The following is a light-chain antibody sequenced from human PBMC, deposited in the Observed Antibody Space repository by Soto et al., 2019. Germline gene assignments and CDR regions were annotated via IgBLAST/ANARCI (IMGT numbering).Light chain of an antibody. Sequence: EIVLTQSPGTLSLSPGERTTLSCRASQSISSSYLAWYQRKPGQAPRLLVYGASSRATGIPDRFSGSGSGTDFTLTISRLEPEDFALYYCQQYSSTFWTIGQGTKVDIK. CDR2: GAS. V-gene: IGKV3-20*01. CDR3: QQYSSTFWT. J-gene: IGKJ1*01. CDR1: QSISSSY.